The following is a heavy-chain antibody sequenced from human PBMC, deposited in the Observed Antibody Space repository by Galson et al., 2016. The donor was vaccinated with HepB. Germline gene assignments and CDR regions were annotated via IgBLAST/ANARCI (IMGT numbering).Heavy chain of an antibody. CDR3: ASDLRGRDGWDAWFDP. CDR2: ISIYHDNT. CDR1: GYTFTSYG. V-gene: IGHV1-18*04. D-gene: IGHD1-26*01. J-gene: IGHJ5*02. Sequence: SVKVSCKASGYTFTSYGISWVRQAPGQGLEWMGWISIYHDNTNYAQKLQGRVTMTTDTSTNTAYMELRSLRSDDTAVYYCASDLRGRDGWDAWFDPWGQGTLVTVSS.